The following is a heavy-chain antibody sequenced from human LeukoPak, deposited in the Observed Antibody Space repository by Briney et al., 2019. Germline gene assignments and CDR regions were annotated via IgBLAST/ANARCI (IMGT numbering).Heavy chain of an antibody. CDR2: IYYSGCT. CDR1: GGSISSYY. D-gene: IGHD1/OR15-1a*01. J-gene: IGHJ4*02. V-gene: IGHV4-59*01. CDR3: ARESLTGTFDY. Sequence: SETLSLTCTVSGGSISSYYWRWIRQPPGTVLDRIGYIYYSGCTNYNPSLKSRVTISVDTSKNLFSLKLSSVTAADTAVYYCARESLTGTFDYWGQGTLVTVSS.